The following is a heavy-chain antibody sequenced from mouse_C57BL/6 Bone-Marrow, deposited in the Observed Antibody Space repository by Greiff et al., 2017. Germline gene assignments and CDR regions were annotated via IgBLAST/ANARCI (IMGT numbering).Heavy chain of an antibody. Sequence: QVQLQQSGAELVRPGTSVKMSCKASGYTFTNYWIGWAKQRPGHGLEWIGDIYPGGGYTNYNEKFKGKATLTADKSSSTAYMQFSSLTSEDSAIYYCARYWDRWYFDVWGTGTTVTVSS. J-gene: IGHJ1*03. CDR2: IYPGGGYT. D-gene: IGHD4-1*01. CDR3: ARYWDRWYFDV. V-gene: IGHV1-63*01. CDR1: GYTFTNYW.